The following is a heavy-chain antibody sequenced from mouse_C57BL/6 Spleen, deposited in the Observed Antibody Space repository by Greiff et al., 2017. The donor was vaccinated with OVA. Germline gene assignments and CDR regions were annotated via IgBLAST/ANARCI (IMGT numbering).Heavy chain of an antibody. D-gene: IGHD2-2*01. CDR3: ARNGYAWFAY. V-gene: IGHV5-4*01. J-gene: IGHJ3*01. CDR1: GFTFSSYA. Sequence: EVQRVESGGGLVKPGGSLKLSCAASGFTFSSYAMSWVRQTPEKRLEWVATISDGGSYTYYPHNVKGRFTISRDNATNNLYLQMIQLKSEDTAMYYCARNGYAWFAYWGQGTLVTVSA. CDR2: ISDGGSYT.